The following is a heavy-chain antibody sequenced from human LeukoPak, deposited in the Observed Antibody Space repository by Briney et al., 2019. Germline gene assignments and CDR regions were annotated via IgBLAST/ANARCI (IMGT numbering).Heavy chain of an antibody. J-gene: IGHJ3*02. Sequence: PSETLSLTCTVSGGSISSYYWSWIRQPPGKGLEWIGYIYYSGGTKYNPSLKSRVTISVDTSKNQFSLKLRSVTAADTAVYYCAGHDRLGDSYPLRIWGRGTMVTVSS. CDR2: IYYSGGT. CDR3: AGHDRLGDSYPLRI. D-gene: IGHD3-16*01. V-gene: IGHV4-59*08. CDR1: GGSISSYY.